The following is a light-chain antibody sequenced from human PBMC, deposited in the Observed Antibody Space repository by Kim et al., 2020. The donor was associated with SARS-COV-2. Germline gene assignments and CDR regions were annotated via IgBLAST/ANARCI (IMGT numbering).Light chain of an antibody. CDR3: QQYYAAPYT. CDR2: WAS. V-gene: IGKV4-1*01. CDR1: QSLLYASNNKNY. Sequence: DIVMTQSPDSLAVSLGERATIDCKSTQSLLYASNNKNYLAWYQQRPGQPPRLLFYWASTRESGIPYRFSGSGSGTDFTLTISNLQAEDVAVYYCQQYYAAPYTCGQGTKLEI. J-gene: IGKJ2*01.